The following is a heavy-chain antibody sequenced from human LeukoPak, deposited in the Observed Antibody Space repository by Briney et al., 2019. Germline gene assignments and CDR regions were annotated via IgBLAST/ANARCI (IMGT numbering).Heavy chain of an antibody. CDR3: TTDFSIRPMVV. CDR1: GLTFNNAW. Sequence: GGSLRLSCAASGLTFNNAWMSWVRQAPRKGLEWVGRIKSKTDGGTTEYTAPVKGRFTISRDDSKNTLYLQMNSLKTEDTAVYYCTTDFSIRPMVVWGKGTTVTVSS. D-gene: IGHD2-21*01. J-gene: IGHJ6*03. V-gene: IGHV3-15*01. CDR2: IKSKTDGGTT.